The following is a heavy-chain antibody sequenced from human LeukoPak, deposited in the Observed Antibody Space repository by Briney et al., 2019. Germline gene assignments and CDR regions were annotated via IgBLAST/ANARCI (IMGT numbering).Heavy chain of an antibody. CDR3: ARGGEAITMVRGVPTDFDY. Sequence: GGSLRLSCAASGFTFSSYNMNWVRQAPGKGLEWVSSITSSSSYIYYADSVKGRFTISRDNAKNSLYLQMDSLRVEDTAEYYCARGGEAITMVRGVPTDFDYWGQGTLVTVSS. CDR2: ITSSSSYI. J-gene: IGHJ4*02. CDR1: GFTFSSYN. V-gene: IGHV3-21*06. D-gene: IGHD3-10*01.